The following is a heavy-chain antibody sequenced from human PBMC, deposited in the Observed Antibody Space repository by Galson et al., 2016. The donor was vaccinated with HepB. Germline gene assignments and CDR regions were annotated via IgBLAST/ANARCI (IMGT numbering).Heavy chain of an antibody. J-gene: IGHJ5*02. D-gene: IGHD6-19*01. CDR2: IKHDGSEN. V-gene: IGHV3-7*03. Sequence: SLRLSCAASGFIFSTYWMSWVRQAPGRGLEWVADIKHDGSENYYVDSVKGRFTIARDNAKNSLYLQMNSRRAEDTAVYYCARAASGWFFDWFDPWGQGTLVTVSS. CDR3: ARAASGWFFDWFDP. CDR1: GFIFSTYW.